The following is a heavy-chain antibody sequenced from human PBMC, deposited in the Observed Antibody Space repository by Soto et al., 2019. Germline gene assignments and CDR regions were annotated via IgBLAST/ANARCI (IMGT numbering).Heavy chain of an antibody. D-gene: IGHD3-3*01. CDR2: IFHTGTT. Sequence: SETLSLTCTVAGGSIGRYYWNWIRQPPGKGLEWIGYIFHTGTTNYNPSLRSRVTMSLDTSKNQFSLNLRSVTAADTAVYYCARDLLEDQFLGGLDPWGPGTQVTVP. CDR3: ARDLLEDQFLGGLDP. J-gene: IGHJ5*02. CDR1: GGSIGRYY. V-gene: IGHV4-59*01.